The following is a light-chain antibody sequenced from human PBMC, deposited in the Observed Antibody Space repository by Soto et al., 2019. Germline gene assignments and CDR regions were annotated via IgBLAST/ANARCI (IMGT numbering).Light chain of an antibody. CDR1: QSSSSY. CDR3: HQSYSTPT. J-gene: IGKJ2*01. CDR2: AAS. Sequence: DIQMTQSPSSLSASVGDRVTITCRASQSSSSYLNWYQQKPGKAPKLLIYAASTLQSRVPSRFSGRGSGTDFTLTISCLQAEDFATYYCHQSYSTPTFGQGTKLEIK. V-gene: IGKV1-39*01.